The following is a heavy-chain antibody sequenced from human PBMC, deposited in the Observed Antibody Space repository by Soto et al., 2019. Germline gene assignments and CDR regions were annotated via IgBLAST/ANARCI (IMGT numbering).Heavy chain of an antibody. CDR1: GYTFSGYY. J-gene: IGHJ6*02. CDR2: INPNSGGT. D-gene: IGHD2-2*02. CDR3: ARSLTEGYCTITGCYTRPLYGMDV. V-gene: IGHV1-2*02. Sequence: QEQLVQSGAEVQKPGASVKVSCKASGYTFSGYYIHWLRQAPGQGLEWMGWINPNSGGTNYAQKFQGRVTVTRDTPTSTAYMELSRLTSDDTAVYYCARSLTEGYCTITGCYTRPLYGMDVWGQGTTVTVSS.